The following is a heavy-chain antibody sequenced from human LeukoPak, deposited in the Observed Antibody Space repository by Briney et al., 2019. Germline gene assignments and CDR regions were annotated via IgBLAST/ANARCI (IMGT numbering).Heavy chain of an antibody. D-gene: IGHD7-27*01. CDR1: GYTFTSYG. CDR3: ASTNWGWGNGAFDI. Sequence: ASVKVSCKASGYTFTSYGIIWVRQAPGQGLEWMGWISAYNGNTNYAQKLQGRVTMTTDTSTSTAYMELRSLRSDDTAVYYCASTNWGWGNGAFDIWGQGTMVTVSS. CDR2: ISAYNGNT. J-gene: IGHJ3*02. V-gene: IGHV1-18*01.